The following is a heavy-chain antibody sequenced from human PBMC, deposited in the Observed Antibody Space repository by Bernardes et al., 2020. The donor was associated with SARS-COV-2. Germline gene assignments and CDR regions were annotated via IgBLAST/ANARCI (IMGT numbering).Heavy chain of an antibody. V-gene: IGHV4-39*01. CDR1: GGSISSIRYY. CDR3: ARGGSRATWIQLWLSPPFDY. Sequence: SESLSLTCTVSGGSISSIRYYWGWRRQPPGKGLEWIGSIYYSGITYYNPSLKSRVTISVDTSKNQFSLKLSSVTAADTAVYYCARGGSRATWIQLWLSPPFDYWGQGTLVTVSS. D-gene: IGHD5-18*01. CDR2: IYYSGIT. J-gene: IGHJ4*02.